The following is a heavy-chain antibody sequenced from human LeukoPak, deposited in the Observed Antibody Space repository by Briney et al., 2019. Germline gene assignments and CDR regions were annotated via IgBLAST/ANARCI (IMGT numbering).Heavy chain of an antibody. V-gene: IGHV5-51*01. J-gene: IGHJ5*02. CDR1: GYSFTTYW. CDR2: IYPGDSNT. CDR3: ARHSYTNGWFFFDP. D-gene: IGHD6-19*01. Sequence: GESLKISCKGSGYSFTTYWIAWVRQMPGKGLEWMGIIYPGDSNTRYSPSFQGQVTISADKSITTAYLQWSSLKTSDTAMYYCARHSYTNGWFFFDPWGQGTLVTVSS.